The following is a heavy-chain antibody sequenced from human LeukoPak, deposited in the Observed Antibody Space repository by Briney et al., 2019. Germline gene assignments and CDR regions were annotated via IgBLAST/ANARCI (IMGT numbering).Heavy chain of an antibody. CDR3: AKTTSGYSQLMDY. D-gene: IGHD3-3*01. CDR1: GFTFSSYG. CDR2: IWYDGSNK. Sequence: GGSLRLSCAASGFTFSSYGMPWVRQAPGKGLEWVAVIWYDGSNKYYADSVKGRFTISRDNSKNTLYLQMNSLRAEDTAVYYCAKTTSGYSQLMDYWGQGTLVTVSS. J-gene: IGHJ4*02. V-gene: IGHV3-33*06.